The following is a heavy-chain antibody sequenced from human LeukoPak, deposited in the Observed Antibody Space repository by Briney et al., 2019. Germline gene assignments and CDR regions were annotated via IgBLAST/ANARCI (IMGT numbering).Heavy chain of an antibody. V-gene: IGHV4-31*03. D-gene: IGHD6-13*01. J-gene: IGHJ4*02. Sequence: PSQTLSLTCTVSGSSISSGGYYWSWNRQHPGQGLEWIGYIYYSGSTYYNPSLKSRVTIAVDTSKNQFSLKLSSVTAADTAVYYCARTLRSIAAAYALDYWGQGTLVTVSS. CDR1: GSSISSGGYY. CDR3: ARTLRSIAAAYALDY. CDR2: IYYSGST.